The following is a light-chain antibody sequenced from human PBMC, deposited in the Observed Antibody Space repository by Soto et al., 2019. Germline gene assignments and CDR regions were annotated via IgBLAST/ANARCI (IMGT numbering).Light chain of an antibody. CDR2: GAS. V-gene: IGKV3-20*01. Sequence: ETVLTQSPGTLSLSPGERATLSCRASQSVNSNYLGWYQQKPGQAPRLLMDGASSRATGIPDRFSGSGSGTDFTLTISRLEPEDFAVYYCQQDGDSLTFGGGTKVDIK. J-gene: IGKJ4*01. CDR3: QQDGDSLT. CDR1: QSVNSNY.